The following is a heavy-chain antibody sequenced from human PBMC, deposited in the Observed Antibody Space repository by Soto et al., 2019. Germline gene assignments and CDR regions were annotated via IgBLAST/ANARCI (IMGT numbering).Heavy chain of an antibody. CDR3: ARLGAAAHTAN. V-gene: IGHV4-34*01. J-gene: IGHJ4*02. CDR2: IHHSGSP. Sequence: SETLSLTCAVYGGSFSGYYWSWIRQTPGKGLQWVGEIHHSGSPKYNPSLKSRVTISLDTSNNQFSLRLTSVTAADAAVYYCARLGAAAHTANWGQGTLVTVSS. D-gene: IGHD6-25*01. CDR1: GGSFSGYY.